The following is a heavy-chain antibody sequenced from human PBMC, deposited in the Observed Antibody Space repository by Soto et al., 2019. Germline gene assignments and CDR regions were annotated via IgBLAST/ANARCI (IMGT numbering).Heavy chain of an antibody. J-gene: IGHJ4*02. V-gene: IGHV4-30-2*01. D-gene: IGHD1-1*01. CDR3: ARDRNGLGGIDY. CDR1: GGSITSGGFS. Sequence: QLQLQESGSGLVKPSQTLSLTCAVSGGSITSGGFSWSWIRQPPGKGLEWIGYIFQSGSPSYTPSLKSRVTISVERSKNQFFLKLSSVTAADTAVYFCARDRNGLGGIDYWGQGTRVTVSS. CDR2: IFQSGSP.